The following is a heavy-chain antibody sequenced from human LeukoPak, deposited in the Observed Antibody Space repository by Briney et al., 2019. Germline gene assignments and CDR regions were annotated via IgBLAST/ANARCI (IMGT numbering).Heavy chain of an antibody. Sequence: GGSLRLSCAASGFTFDDYAMHWVRQAPGKGLEWVSGISWNSGSIGYADSVKGRFIISRDNAKNSLYLQMNSLRAEDTALYYCAKDQSGSYYGGEYYFDYWGQGTLVTVSS. D-gene: IGHD1-26*01. J-gene: IGHJ4*02. V-gene: IGHV3-9*01. CDR3: AKDQSGSYYGGEYYFDY. CDR1: GFTFDDYA. CDR2: ISWNSGSI.